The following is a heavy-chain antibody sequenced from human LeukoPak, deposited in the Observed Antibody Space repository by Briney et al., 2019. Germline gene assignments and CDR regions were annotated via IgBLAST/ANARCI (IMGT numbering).Heavy chain of an antibody. CDR2: ISSSSSYI. D-gene: IGHD3-10*01. J-gene: IGHJ4*02. CDR3: ARDDYYYGSGGPIDY. Sequence: GGSLRLSCAASGFTFSSYSMNWVRQAPGKGLEWVSSISSSSSYIYYADSAKGRFTISRDNAKNSLYLQMNSLRAEDTAVYYCARDDYYYGSGGPIDYWGQGTLVTVSS. CDR1: GFTFSSYS. V-gene: IGHV3-21*01.